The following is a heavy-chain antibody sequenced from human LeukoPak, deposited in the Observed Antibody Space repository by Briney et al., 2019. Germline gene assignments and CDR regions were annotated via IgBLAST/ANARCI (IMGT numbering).Heavy chain of an antibody. J-gene: IGHJ6*03. CDR2: IIPIFGTA. V-gene: IGHV1-69*05. CDR1: GGTFSSYA. D-gene: IGHD3-10*01. CDR3: ARDMGITMVRGVDYYYMDV. Sequence: SVKVSCKASGGTFSSYAISWVRQAPGQGLEWMGGIIPIFGTANYAQKFQGRVTITTDESTSTAYMELSSLRSEDTAVYYCARDMGITMVRGVDYYYMDVWGKGTTVTVSS.